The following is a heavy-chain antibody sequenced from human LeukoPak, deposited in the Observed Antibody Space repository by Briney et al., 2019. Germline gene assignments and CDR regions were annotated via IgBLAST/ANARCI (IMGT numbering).Heavy chain of an antibody. CDR3: TKRPDGCGWYQMHY. D-gene: IGHD6-19*01. Sequence: PGGSLRLSCAASGFTFDDYAMHWVRQAPGKGLEWVSLISGDGGSTYYADSVKGRFTISRDNSKNTLFLQMNSLRAEDTAVYYCTKRPDGCGWYQMHYWGQGTLVTVSS. J-gene: IGHJ4*02. CDR2: ISGDGGST. CDR1: GFTFDDYA. V-gene: IGHV3-43*02.